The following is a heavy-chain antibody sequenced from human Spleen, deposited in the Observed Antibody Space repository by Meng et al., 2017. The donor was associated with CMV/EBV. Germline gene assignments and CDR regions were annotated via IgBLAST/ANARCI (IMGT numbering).Heavy chain of an antibody. V-gene: IGHV4-59*01. CDR3: ARRSSVATPFDY. J-gene: IGHJ4*02. Sequence: GSLRLSCTVSGGSISRYYWSWIRQPPGKGLEWIGYIYYSGSTNYNPSLKSRVTISVDTSKNQFSLKLSSVTAADTAVYYCARRSSVATPFDYWGQGTLVTVSS. CDR2: IYYSGST. D-gene: IGHD5-12*01. CDR1: GGSISRYY.